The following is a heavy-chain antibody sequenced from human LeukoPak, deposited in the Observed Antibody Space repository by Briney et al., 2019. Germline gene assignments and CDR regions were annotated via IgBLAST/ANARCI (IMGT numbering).Heavy chain of an antibody. J-gene: IGHJ3*02. CDR1: GFTVSSNY. V-gene: IGHV3-53*01. D-gene: IGHD5-18*01. Sequence: PGGSLRLSCAASGFTVSSNYMSWVRQAPGKGLEWVSVIYSGGSTYYADSVKGRFTISRDNSKNTLYLQMNSLRAEDTAVYYCARRRGYSYGVGAFDIWGQGTMVTVSS. CDR2: IYSGGST. CDR3: ARRRGYSYGVGAFDI.